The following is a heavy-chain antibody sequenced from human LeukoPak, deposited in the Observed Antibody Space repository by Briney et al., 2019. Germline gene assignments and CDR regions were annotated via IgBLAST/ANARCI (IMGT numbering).Heavy chain of an antibody. D-gene: IGHD2/OR15-2a*01. J-gene: IGHJ4*02. Sequence: GASVKVSCKASGGTFSSYAISWVRQAPGQGLEWMGGIIPIFGTANYAQKFQGRVTITADESTSTAYMELSSLRSEDTAVYYCARASGVGFRTHSTVRLRFDYWGQGTLITVSS. CDR2: IIPIFGTA. V-gene: IGHV1-69*13. CDR1: GGTFSSYA. CDR3: ARASGVGFRTHSTVRLRFDY.